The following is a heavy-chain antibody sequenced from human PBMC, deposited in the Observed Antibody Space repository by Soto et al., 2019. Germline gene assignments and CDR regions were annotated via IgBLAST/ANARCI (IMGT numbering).Heavy chain of an antibody. CDR3: ASIAAPGTTHFDF. D-gene: IGHD6-13*01. CDR1: GGSIGSSSYY. Sequence: PSGTLSLTCTVSGGSIGSSSYYWGWIRQSPGKGLEWIGNIYYSGNTFYNPSLQSRVAISVDTSKNQFYLHLSSVTAADTAIFYCASIAAPGTTHFDFWGQGTLVTVSS. J-gene: IGHJ4*02. CDR2: IYYSGNT. V-gene: IGHV4-39*01.